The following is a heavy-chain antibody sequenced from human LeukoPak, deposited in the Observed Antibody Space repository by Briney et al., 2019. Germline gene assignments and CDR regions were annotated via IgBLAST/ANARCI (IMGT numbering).Heavy chain of an antibody. J-gene: IGHJ6*02. V-gene: IGHV3-21*01. CDR1: GFTFSSYS. Sequence: GGSLRLSCAASGFTFSSYSMNWVRQAPGKGLEWVSSISSSSSYIYYADSVKGRFTISRDNAKNTLYLQMNSLRAEDTAVYYCASSSYYYYGMDVWGQGTTVTVSS. CDR2: ISSSSSYI. CDR3: ASSSYYYYGMDV.